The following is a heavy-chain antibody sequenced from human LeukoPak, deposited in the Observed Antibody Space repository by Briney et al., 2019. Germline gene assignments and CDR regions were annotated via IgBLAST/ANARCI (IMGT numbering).Heavy chain of an antibody. V-gene: IGHV3-23*01. J-gene: IGHJ3*02. CDR2: ISDSGGRT. CDR3: ARAPGAFDI. Sequence: AGGSLRLSCAVSGITLSNYGMSWVRQAPGKGLEWVAGISDSGGRTNYADSVKGRFAISRDNRKNTLYVQMNSLRAEDTAVYYCARAPGAFDIWGQGTMVTVSS. CDR1: GITLSNYG.